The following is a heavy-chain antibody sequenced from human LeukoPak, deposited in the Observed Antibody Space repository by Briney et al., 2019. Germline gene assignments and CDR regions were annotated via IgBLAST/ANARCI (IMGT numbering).Heavy chain of an antibody. D-gene: IGHD6-19*01. J-gene: IGHJ6*03. CDR2: INQDGREK. Sequence: PGGALRLSCAASGFTFTSYCMSWVGQAPGKGREGVADINQDGREKYYVDSVKGGFTISRDNAKNSLYLQMNSLRAEDTAVYYCAREMKYSSDWYWERLGHYYYYMDVWGKGTTVTVSS. CDR3: AREMKYSSDWYWERLGHYYYYMDV. CDR1: GFTFTSYC. V-gene: IGHV3-7*01.